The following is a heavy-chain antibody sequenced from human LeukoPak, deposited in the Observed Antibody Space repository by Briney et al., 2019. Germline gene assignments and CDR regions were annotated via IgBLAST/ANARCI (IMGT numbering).Heavy chain of an antibody. D-gene: IGHD6-13*01. J-gene: IGHJ6*03. V-gene: IGHV6-1*01. CDR1: GDSVSSNSAT. CDR2: TYYRSKWYN. CDR3: ARVMGSSWLHYYYYMDV. Sequence: SQTLSLTCAISGDSVSSNSATWNWIRQSPSRGLEWLGRTYYRSKWYNDYAVSVKSRITINPDTSKNHFSLQLNSVTPEDTAVYYCARVMGSSWLHYYYYMDVWGKGTTVTVSS.